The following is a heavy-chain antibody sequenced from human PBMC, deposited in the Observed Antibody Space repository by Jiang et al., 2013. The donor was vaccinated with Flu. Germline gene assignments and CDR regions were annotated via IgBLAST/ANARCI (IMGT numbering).Heavy chain of an antibody. J-gene: IGHJ6*02. V-gene: IGHV6-1*01. CDR2: TYYRSKWYN. CDR3: ARTDIVATSASIQYGMDV. Sequence: GRTYYRSKWYNDYAVSVKSRITINPDTSKNQFSLQLNSVTPEDTAVYYCARTDIVATSASIQYGMDVWGQGTTVTVSS. D-gene: IGHD5-12*01.